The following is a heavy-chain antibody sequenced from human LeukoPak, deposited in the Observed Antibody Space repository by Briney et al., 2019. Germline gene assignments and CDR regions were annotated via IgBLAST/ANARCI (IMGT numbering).Heavy chain of an antibody. J-gene: IGHJ6*02. CDR1: GFTFSSYS. CDR3: ARDYGTWGFCLASV. CDR2: ISSSSSTI. D-gene: IGHD7-27*01. Sequence: GGSLRLSCAASGFTFSSYSMNWVRQAPGKGLEWVSYISSSSSTIYYADSVKGRFTISRDNAKNSLYLQMNSLRAEDTAVYYCARDYGTWGFCLASVWGQGTTVTVSS. V-gene: IGHV3-48*01.